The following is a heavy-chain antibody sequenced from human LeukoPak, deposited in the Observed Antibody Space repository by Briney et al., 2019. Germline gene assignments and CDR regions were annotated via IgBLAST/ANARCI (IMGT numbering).Heavy chain of an antibody. V-gene: IGHV4-59*12. CDR3: AREGGASSSYYYYYYMDV. CDR1: GGSISSYY. Sequence: PSETLSLTCTVSGGSISSYYWSWIRQPPGKGLEWIGYIYHSGSTYYNPSLKSRVTISVDRSKNQFSLKLSSVTAADTAVYYCAREGGASSSYYYYYYMDVWGKGTTVTVSS. J-gene: IGHJ6*03. CDR2: IYHSGST. D-gene: IGHD6-6*01.